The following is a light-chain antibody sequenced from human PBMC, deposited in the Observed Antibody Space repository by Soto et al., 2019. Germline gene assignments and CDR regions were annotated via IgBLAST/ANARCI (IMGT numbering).Light chain of an antibody. J-gene: IGLJ1*01. CDR2: EVS. V-gene: IGLV2-8*01. Sequence: QSALTQPPSASGSPGQSVTISCTGTSSDVGGYNSVSWYQHHPGKAPKLIIYEVSKRPSGVPDRFSGSKSGNTASLTVSGLQAEDEADYFCSSYAPSNNLGVFGTGTQLTVL. CDR1: SSDVGGYNS. CDR3: SSYAPSNNLGV.